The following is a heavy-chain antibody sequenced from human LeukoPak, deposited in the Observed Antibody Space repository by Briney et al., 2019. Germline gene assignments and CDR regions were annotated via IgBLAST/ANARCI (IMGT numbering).Heavy chain of an antibody. CDR3: ARGRSDGVDV. V-gene: IGHV4-59*01. D-gene: IGHD3-3*01. CDR2: IYYSGST. J-gene: IGHJ6*02. Sequence: PSETPSPTRTVFGGSISSFYWAWIRQPPGEGLEWIGYIYYSGSTNYNPSLKSRVTISVDTSKNQFSLKLSSVTAADTAVYYCARGRSDGVDVWGQGTTVTVSS. CDR1: GGSISSFY.